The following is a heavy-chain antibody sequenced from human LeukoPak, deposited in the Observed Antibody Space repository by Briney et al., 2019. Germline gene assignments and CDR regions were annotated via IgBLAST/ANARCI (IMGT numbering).Heavy chain of an antibody. CDR2: ISGSGGST. CDR3: AKGPAYSSNWYSLLGDY. J-gene: IGHJ4*02. Sequence: GGSLRLSCAASGFTFSSYGMSWVRQAPGKGLEWVSAISGSGGSTYYTDSVKGRFTISRDNSKNRLYLQMNSLRAEGTAVYYCAKGPAYSSNWYSLLGDYWGQGTLVTVSS. D-gene: IGHD6-13*01. V-gene: IGHV3-23*01. CDR1: GFTFSSYG.